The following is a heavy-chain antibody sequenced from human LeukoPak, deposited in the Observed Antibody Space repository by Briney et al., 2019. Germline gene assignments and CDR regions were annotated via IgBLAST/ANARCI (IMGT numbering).Heavy chain of an antibody. CDR3: ARGKVGVDWYFDF. V-gene: IGHV1-2*02. CDR1: GYTFTGFY. J-gene: IGHJ2*01. D-gene: IGHD2-15*01. CDR2: IKPNTGDT. Sequence: ASVKVSCTATGYTFTGFYLHWVRQAPGQGLEWMGWIKPNTGDTKYAQRFQGRVTMTRDTSISTAYMELSNLRSDDTAVYYCARGKVGVDWYFDFWGRGTLVSVSS.